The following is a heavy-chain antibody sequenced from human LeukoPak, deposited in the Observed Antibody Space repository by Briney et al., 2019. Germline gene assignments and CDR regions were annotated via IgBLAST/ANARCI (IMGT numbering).Heavy chain of an antibody. CDR3: ARDPPERDYYGSGIQPAGY. Sequence: GSSVKVSCKASGGTFSSYAISWVRQAPGQGLEWMGRIIPILGIANYAQKFQGRVTITADKSTSTAYMELSSLRSEDTAVYYCARDPPERDYYGSGIQPAGYWGQGTLVTVSS. V-gene: IGHV1-69*04. CDR2: IIPILGIA. D-gene: IGHD3-10*01. J-gene: IGHJ4*02. CDR1: GGTFSSYA.